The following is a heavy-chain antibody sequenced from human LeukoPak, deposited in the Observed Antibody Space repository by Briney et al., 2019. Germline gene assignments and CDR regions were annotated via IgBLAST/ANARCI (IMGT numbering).Heavy chain of an antibody. V-gene: IGHV3-64*04. D-gene: IGHD5-18*01. CDR2: ISGSGGST. CDR1: GFTFSNYA. J-gene: IGHJ4*02. Sequence: GGSLRLSCSGSGFTFSNYAMHWVRQAPGKGLEYVSTISGSGGSTYYTDSVKGRFTIPRDNPENTLYLQMNSLRAEDTAVYYCAKGELGLWFDYWGQGTLVTVSS. CDR3: AKGELGLWFDY.